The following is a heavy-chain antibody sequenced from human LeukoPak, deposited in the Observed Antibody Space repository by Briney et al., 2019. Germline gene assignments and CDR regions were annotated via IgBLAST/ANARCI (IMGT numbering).Heavy chain of an antibody. D-gene: IGHD2-15*01. CDR3: ARGQSCSGGSCYIFDY. CDR2: ISSSSSYT. V-gene: IGHV3-11*05. Sequence: GGSLRLSCAASGFTFNNFEMNWVRQAPGKGLEWVSYISSSSSYTNYVDSVKGRFTISRDNAKKSLYLQMNSLRAEDTAVYYCARGQSCSGGSCYIFDYWGQGTLVTVSS. CDR1: GFTFNNFE. J-gene: IGHJ4*02.